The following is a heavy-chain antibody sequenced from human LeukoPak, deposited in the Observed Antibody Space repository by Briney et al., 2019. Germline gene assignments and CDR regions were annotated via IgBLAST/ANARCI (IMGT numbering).Heavy chain of an antibody. CDR1: GFTFGSYA. D-gene: IGHD3-22*01. CDR3: AKERRITMIVVALTSFDY. Sequence: PGGSLRLSCTASGFTFGSYAMNWVRQAPGKGLEWVSGISGSGGSTFYADSVKGRFTISRDNSKNTLYLQMNSLRAEDTAVYYCAKERRITMIVVALTSFDYWGQGSLVTVSS. CDR2: ISGSGGST. J-gene: IGHJ4*02. V-gene: IGHV3-23*01.